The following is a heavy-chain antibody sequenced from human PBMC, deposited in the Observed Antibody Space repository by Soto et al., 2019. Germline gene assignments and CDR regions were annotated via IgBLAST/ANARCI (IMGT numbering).Heavy chain of an antibody. CDR1: GGTFSSYA. J-gene: IGHJ6*02. CDR3: ARGRSYGYGMDV. Sequence: ASVKVSCKASGGTFSSYAISWVRQAPGQGLEWMGGIIPIFGTADYAQKFQGRVTITADESTSTAYMELSSLRSEDTAVYYCARGRSYGYGMDVWGQGTTVTVSS. CDR2: IIPIFGTA. V-gene: IGHV1-69*13. D-gene: IGHD2-15*01.